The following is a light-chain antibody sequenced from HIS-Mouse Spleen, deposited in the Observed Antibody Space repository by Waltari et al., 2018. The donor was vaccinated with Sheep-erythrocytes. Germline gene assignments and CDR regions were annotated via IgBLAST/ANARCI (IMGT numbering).Light chain of an antibody. Sequence: QSALPQPRSVSASPGQSVTISCTGTSSDVGGYNYVSWYQQHPGKAPKLMIYDVSKGPSGVPVRFAASRSGNTASLTISGSEAGDEADYYCCCFAGGYNHVFETGPKVTVL. V-gene: IGLV2-11*01. CDR1: SSDVGGYNY. CDR2: DVS. CDR3: CCFAGGYNHV. J-gene: IGLJ1*01.